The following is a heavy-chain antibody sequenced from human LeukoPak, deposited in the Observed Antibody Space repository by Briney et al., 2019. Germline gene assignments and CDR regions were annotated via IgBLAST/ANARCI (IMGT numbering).Heavy chain of an antibody. V-gene: IGHV4-34*01. D-gene: IGHD3-22*01. J-gene: IGHJ4*02. CDR2: MNHSGST. CDR1: GGSFSGYY. Sequence: SETLSLTCAVYGGSFSGYYWSWIRQPPGKGLEWIGEMNHSGSTNYNPSLKSRVTISVDTSKNQFSLRLSSVTAADTAVYYCARGGHYYDSSGYYLDYWGQGTLVTVSS. CDR3: ARGGHYYDSSGYYLDY.